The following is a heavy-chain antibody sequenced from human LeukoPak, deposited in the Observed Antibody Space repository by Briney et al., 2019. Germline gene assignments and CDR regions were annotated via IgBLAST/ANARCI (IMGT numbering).Heavy chain of an antibody. Sequence: PGGSLRLSCAASGFTFSSFWMHWVRQAPGKGPVWVSRINSDGSSTNYADSVKGRFTISRDNAKNTLYLQMNSLRAEDTAVYYCAAHFTMVRGVIINDADYWGQGTLVTVSS. CDR2: INSDGSST. CDR1: GFTFSSFW. V-gene: IGHV3-74*01. CDR3: AAHFTMVRGVIINDADY. D-gene: IGHD3-10*01. J-gene: IGHJ4*02.